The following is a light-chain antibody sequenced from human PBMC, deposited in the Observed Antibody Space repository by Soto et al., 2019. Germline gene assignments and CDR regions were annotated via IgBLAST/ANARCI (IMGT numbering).Light chain of an antibody. Sequence: QSVLTQPPSVSGAPGQRVTISCTGGRSNIGAGYHVHWYQQLPGTAPKLLIYGNSNRPSGVPDRFSGSKSGTSASLAITGLQAEDEADYYCQSYDSSLSGSVFGGGTQLTVL. J-gene: IGLJ7*01. V-gene: IGLV1-40*01. CDR3: QSYDSSLSGSV. CDR1: RSNIGAGYH. CDR2: GNS.